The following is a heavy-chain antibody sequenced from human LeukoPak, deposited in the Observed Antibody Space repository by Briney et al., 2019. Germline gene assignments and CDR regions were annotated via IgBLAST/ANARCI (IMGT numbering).Heavy chain of an antibody. Sequence: ASVKVSCKASGYTFTGYYMHWVRQAPGQGLEWMGWINPNSGGTNYAQKFQGRVTMTRDTSISTAYMELSRLRSDDTAVYYCARVTKAITMVRGVIPWFDPWGQGTLVTVSS. CDR1: GYTFTGYY. CDR2: INPNSGGT. D-gene: IGHD3-10*01. J-gene: IGHJ5*02. CDR3: ARVTKAITMVRGVIPWFDP. V-gene: IGHV1-2*02.